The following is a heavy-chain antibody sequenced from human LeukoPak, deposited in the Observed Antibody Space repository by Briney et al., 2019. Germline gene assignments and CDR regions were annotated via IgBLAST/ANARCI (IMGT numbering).Heavy chain of an antibody. CDR1: GFTLSIYS. J-gene: IGHJ4*02. Sequence: GGSLRLSCAASGFTLSIYSMNWVRQAPGKGLEWVSYISSSSSTIHYVDSVKGRFTISRDNAKNSLYLQMNSLRAEDTAVYFCASLCSGGSCHFQIFDFRGQGTLVTVSS. V-gene: IGHV3-48*01. D-gene: IGHD2-15*01. CDR2: ISSSSSTI. CDR3: ASLCSGGSCHFQIFDF.